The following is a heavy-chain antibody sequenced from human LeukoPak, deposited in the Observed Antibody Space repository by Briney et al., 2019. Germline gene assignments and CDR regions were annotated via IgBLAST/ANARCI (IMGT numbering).Heavy chain of an antibody. CDR1: GFTFSSYG. CDR3: AKDWAIAGSYYCMDV. Sequence: PGGPLRVSCAASGFTFSSYGMHWVRQAPGKGLEWVAFIRYDGSNKYYADSVKGRLTISRDNSKNTLYLQMNSLRAEDTAVYYCAKDWAIAGSYYCMDVWGKGTTVTISS. CDR2: IRYDGSNK. D-gene: IGHD2-2*01. V-gene: IGHV3-30*02. J-gene: IGHJ6*03.